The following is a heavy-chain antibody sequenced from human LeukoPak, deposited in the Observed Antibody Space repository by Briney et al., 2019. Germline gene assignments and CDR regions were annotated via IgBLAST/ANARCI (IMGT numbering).Heavy chain of an antibody. J-gene: IGHJ4*02. V-gene: IGHV4-61*02. CDR3: ARDWNRYPY. D-gene: IGHD1-1*01. CDR2: IDTSGST. CDR1: GDSINSGSYN. Sequence: SETLSLTCTVSGDSINSGSYNWSWIRQPAGKGLEWIGRIDTSGSTKYNPSLKSRVTISLDTSKNQLSLKLSSVTAADTAVYYCARDWNRYPYWGQGTLVIVSS.